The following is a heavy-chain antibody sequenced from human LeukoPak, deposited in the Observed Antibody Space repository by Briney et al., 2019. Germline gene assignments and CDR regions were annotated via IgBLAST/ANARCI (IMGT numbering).Heavy chain of an antibody. D-gene: IGHD1-26*01. J-gene: IGHJ4*02. CDR1: GFTLSSEW. V-gene: IGHV3-74*01. CDR3: AKEGDSGSYGGDYYFDY. CDR2: IYRDGGRT. Sequence: PGGSLRLSCAGSGFTLSSEWMHWVRQGPGKGLVWISRIYRDGGRTNYADSVKGRFTISRDNSKNTLHLQMNSLRAEDTAVYYCAKEGDSGSYGGDYYFDYWGQGTLVTVSS.